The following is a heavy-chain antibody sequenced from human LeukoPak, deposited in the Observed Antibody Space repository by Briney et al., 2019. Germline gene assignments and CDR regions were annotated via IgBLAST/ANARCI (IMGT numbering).Heavy chain of an antibody. CDR1: GFTFSSYS. CDR3: AEELRLYSSSWYRGDYYYYYMDV. D-gene: IGHD6-13*01. Sequence: GGSLRLSCAASGFTFSSYSMNWVRQAPGKGLEWVSYISSSSSTIYYADSVKGRFTISRDNSKNSLYLQMNSLRTEDTALYYCAEELRLYSSSWYRGDYYYYYMDVWGKGTTVTVSS. CDR2: ISSSSSTI. J-gene: IGHJ6*03. V-gene: IGHV3-48*04.